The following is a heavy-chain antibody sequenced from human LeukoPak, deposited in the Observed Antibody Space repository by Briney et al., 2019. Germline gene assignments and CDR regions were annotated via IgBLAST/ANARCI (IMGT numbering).Heavy chain of an antibody. V-gene: IGHV3-11*04. D-gene: IGHD3-22*01. CDR1: GFTFSDYY. CDR2: ISSSGSTI. J-gene: IGHJ6*03. CDR3: ARVGTMIVDEVIPGFEGYYYMDV. Sequence: GGSLRLSCAASGFTFSDYYMSWIRPAPGKGLEWVSYISSSGSTIYYGGSEKGRFTIARDNAKNSLYLQMNSLRTEDTAVYYCARVGTMIVDEVIPGFEGYYYMDVWGKGTTVTVSS.